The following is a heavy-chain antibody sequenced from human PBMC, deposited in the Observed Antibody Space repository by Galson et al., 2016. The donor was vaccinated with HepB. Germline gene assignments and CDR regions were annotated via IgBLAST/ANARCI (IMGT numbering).Heavy chain of an antibody. Sequence: LRLSCAASTFTFSSYAMHWVRQAPGKGLEWVAVMSYAGTNKYYADSVKGRFTISRDNSKNTLYPQMNSLRAEDTAVYYCASASQNGDYFYFYAMDVWGQGTMVTVSS. CDR3: ASASQNGDYFYFYAMDV. CDR2: MSYAGTNK. J-gene: IGHJ6*02. D-gene: IGHD4-17*01. CDR1: TFTFSSYA. V-gene: IGHV3-30*04.